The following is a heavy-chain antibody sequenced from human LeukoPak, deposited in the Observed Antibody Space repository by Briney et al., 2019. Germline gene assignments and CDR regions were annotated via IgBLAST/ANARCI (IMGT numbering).Heavy chain of an antibody. D-gene: IGHD3-22*01. CDR2: IYHSGST. CDR3: ARGDARSTMIVEYYFDY. CDR1: GGSISSSSYY. J-gene: IGHJ4*02. Sequence: SETLSLTCTVSGGSISSSSYYCGWIRQPPGKGPEWIGSIYHSGSTYYNPSLKSRVTLSVETPKNQFSLKLSSVTAADTAVYYCARGDARSTMIVEYYFDYWGQGTLVTVSS. V-gene: IGHV4-39*01.